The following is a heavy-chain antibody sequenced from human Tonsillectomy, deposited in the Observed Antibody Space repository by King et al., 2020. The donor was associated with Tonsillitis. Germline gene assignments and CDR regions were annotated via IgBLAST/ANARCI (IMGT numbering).Heavy chain of an antibody. V-gene: IGHV3-15*01. CDR3: TTDSIGGRKTLDY. Sequence: VQLVESGGGLVKPGGSLRLSCAASGFTFSNAWMSWVRQAPGKGLEWVGRIKSKTDGGTTDYAAPVKGRFTISRDDSKNTLYLQMNSLKTEDTAVYYCTTDSIGGRKTLDYWGQGTLVTVSS. D-gene: IGHD1-26*01. J-gene: IGHJ4*02. CDR1: GFTFSNAW. CDR2: IKSKTDGGTT.